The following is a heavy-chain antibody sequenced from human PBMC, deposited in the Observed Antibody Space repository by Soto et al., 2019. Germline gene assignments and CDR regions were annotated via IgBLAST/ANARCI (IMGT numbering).Heavy chain of an antibody. J-gene: IGHJ3*02. CDR2: ISYDGSNK. CDR3: ARVNGYVWGLDGAFDI. CDR1: GFTFSSYA. Sequence: QVQLVESGGGVVQPGRSLRLSCAASGFTFSSYAMHWVRQAPCKGLEWVAVISYDGSNKYYADSVKGRFTISRDNSKNTLYLQMNSLRAEDTAVYYCARVNGYVWGLDGAFDIWGQGTMVTVSS. V-gene: IGHV3-30-3*01. D-gene: IGHD3-16*01.